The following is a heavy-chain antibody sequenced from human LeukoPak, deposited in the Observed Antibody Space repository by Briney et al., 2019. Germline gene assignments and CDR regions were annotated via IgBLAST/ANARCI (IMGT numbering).Heavy chain of an antibody. CDR1: GFTFSNYW. CDR3: AREYNGGLDY. V-gene: IGHV3-74*01. D-gene: IGHD5-12*01. Sequence: GGSLRLSCAASGFTFSNYWMHWVRQTPGKGLVWDANIETDGTTIHYADSVKGRFTISRDNAENTVYLQMNSLRAEDTGVYHCAREYNGGLDYWGQGTLVTVSS. CDR2: IETDGTTI. J-gene: IGHJ4*02.